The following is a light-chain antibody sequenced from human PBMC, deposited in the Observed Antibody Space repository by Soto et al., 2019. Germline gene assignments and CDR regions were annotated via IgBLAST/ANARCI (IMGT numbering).Light chain of an antibody. CDR3: QKYSNWPRT. V-gene: IGKV3-15*01. CDR1: QSVSDY. Sequence: EIVMTQSPATLSVSPGDRATLSCRASQSVSDYLAGYQHTPGQPPRPLIYTASTRATGIPARFSGSGSGTEFTLAISSLQSEDFAVYYCQKYSNWPRTFGQGTRVEIK. CDR2: TAS. J-gene: IGKJ1*01.